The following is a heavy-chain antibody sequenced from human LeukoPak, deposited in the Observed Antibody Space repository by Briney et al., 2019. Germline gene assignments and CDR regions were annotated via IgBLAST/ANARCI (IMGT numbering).Heavy chain of an antibody. D-gene: IGHD3-10*01. CDR2: INPNSGGT. V-gene: IGHV1-2*02. CDR3: ARGDSLWFVELLSHFDY. CDR1: GYTFTGYY. J-gene: IGHJ4*02. Sequence: GASVKVSCKASGYTFTGYYMHWVRQAPGQGLEWMGWINPNSGGTNYAQKFQGGVTMTRDTSISTAYMELSRLRSDDTAVYYCARGDSLWFVELLSHFDYWGQGTLVTVSS.